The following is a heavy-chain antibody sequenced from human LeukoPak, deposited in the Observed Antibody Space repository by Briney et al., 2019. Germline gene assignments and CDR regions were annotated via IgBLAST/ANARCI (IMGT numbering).Heavy chain of an antibody. CDR1: GFTFSSYA. CDR3: ARGWGSNYPLYYYMDV. Sequence: GGSLRLSCAASGFTFSSYAMHWVRQVPGKGLEWVAVISYDGSNKYYADSVKGRFTISRDNSKNTLYLQMNSLRAEDTAVYYCARGWGSNYPLYYYMDVWGKGTTVTVSS. D-gene: IGHD4-11*01. CDR2: ISYDGSNK. J-gene: IGHJ6*03. V-gene: IGHV3-30-3*01.